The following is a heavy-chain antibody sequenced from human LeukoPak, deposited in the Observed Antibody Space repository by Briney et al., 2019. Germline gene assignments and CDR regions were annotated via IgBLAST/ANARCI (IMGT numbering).Heavy chain of an antibody. CDR1: DDSISDYY. V-gene: IGHV4-59*01. J-gene: IGHJ4*02. CDR3: TRGAGWLIDY. Sequence: PSETLSLTCTVSDDSISDYYRGWIRQPPGKGLEWIGYFHNSGTSTYNPSLKSRVTISADTSKNQFSLKLNSLTTADTAVYYCTRGAGWLIDYWGQGILVSVSS. CDR2: FHNSGTS. D-gene: IGHD3-16*01.